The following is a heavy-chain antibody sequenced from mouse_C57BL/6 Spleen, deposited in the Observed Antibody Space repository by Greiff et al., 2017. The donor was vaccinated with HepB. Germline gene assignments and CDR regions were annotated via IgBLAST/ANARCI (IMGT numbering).Heavy chain of an antibody. Sequence: EVKVVESGGGLVKPGGSLKLSCAASGFTFSDYGMHWVRQAPEKGLEWVAYISSGSSTIYYADTVKGRFTISRDNAKNTLFLQMTSLRSEDTAMYYCAREGSSSAWFAYWGQGTLVTVSA. D-gene: IGHD1-1*01. CDR3: AREGSSSAWFAY. V-gene: IGHV5-17*01. CDR2: ISSGSSTI. CDR1: GFTFSDYG. J-gene: IGHJ3*01.